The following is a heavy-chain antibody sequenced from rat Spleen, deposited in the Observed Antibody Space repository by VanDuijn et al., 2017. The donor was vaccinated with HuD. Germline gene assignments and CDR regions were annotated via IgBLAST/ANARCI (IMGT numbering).Heavy chain of an antibody. V-gene: IGHV5-7*01. D-gene: IGHD1-12*03. Sequence: EVQLVESGGGLVQPGRSLKLSCEASGFTFSNYDMAWVRQAPKKGLEWVATISYDGSSSYYRDSVKGRFTLSRDDAKSTLFLQMDSLRSEDTATYYCARLSYYYDGYFDYWGQGVMVTVSS. J-gene: IGHJ2*01. CDR3: ARLSYYYDGYFDY. CDR2: ISYDGSSS. CDR1: GFTFSNYD.